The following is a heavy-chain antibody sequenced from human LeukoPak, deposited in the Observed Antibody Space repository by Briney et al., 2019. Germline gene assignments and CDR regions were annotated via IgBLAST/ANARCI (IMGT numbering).Heavy chain of an antibody. CDR3: ARARGYGYRFFDY. D-gene: IGHD5-18*01. CDR1: GGSISSGGYS. CDR2: IYHSGST. Sequence: SETLSLTCAVSGGSISSGGYSWSWIRQPPGKGLEWIGYIYHSGSTYYNPSLKSRVTISVDRSKNQFSLKLSSVTAADTAVYYCARARGYGYRFFDYWGQGSLVTVSS. V-gene: IGHV4-30-2*01. J-gene: IGHJ4*02.